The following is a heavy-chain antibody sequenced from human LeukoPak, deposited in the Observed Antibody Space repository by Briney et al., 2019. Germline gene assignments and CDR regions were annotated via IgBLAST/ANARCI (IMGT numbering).Heavy chain of an antibody. CDR1: GYTFTSYA. D-gene: IGHD6-13*01. Sequence: ASVKVSCKSSGYTFTSYAMHWVRQAPGQRLEWMGWINAGNGNTKYSQKFQGRVTITRDTSASTAYMELSSLRSEDTAVYYCARSRSSWLTSWFDLWGQGTLVTVSS. CDR2: INAGNGNT. J-gene: IGHJ5*02. CDR3: ARSRSSWLTSWFDL. V-gene: IGHV1-3*01.